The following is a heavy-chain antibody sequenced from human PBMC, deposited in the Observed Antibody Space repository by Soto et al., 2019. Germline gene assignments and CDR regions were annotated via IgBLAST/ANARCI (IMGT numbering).Heavy chain of an antibody. CDR1: AYTITMSD. Sequence: ASVKVSRTASAYTITMSDISCVRPATGQGLEWMGCMDTKSGHTDYAAKFQGRVTMTGNTSISTAYMGLSSLRSDDTAGYYFARRPGCQDYWHEFTLGTV. V-gene: IGHV1-8*01. CDR2: MDTKSGHT. J-gene: IGHJ4*02. CDR3: ARRPGCQDY.